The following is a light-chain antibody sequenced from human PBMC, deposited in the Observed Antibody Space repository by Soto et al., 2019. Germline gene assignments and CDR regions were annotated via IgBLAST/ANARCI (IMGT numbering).Light chain of an antibody. J-gene: IGKJ1*01. CDR2: GAS. CDR1: QSVSSSY. V-gene: IGKV3-20*01. CDR3: QQYGSSLWT. Sequence: VVLTQSPGSLSLSPGERATLSCRAGQSVSSSYLAWYQQKPGQAPRLLIYGASSRATGIPDRFSGSGSGTDFTLTISRLEPEDFAVYYCQQYGSSLWTLGQGT.